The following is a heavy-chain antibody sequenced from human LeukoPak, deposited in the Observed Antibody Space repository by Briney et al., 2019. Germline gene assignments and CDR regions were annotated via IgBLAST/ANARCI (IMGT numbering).Heavy chain of an antibody. J-gene: IGHJ4*02. CDR2: IYHSGST. CDR1: GGSISSGGYY. V-gene: IGHV4-30-2*01. D-gene: IGHD3-3*01. CDR3: ARERPDDFWSGYYVDY. Sequence: SETLSLTCTVSGGSISSGGYYWSWIRQPPGKGLEWIGYIYHSGSTYYNPSLKSRVTISVDRSKNQFSLKLSSVTAADTAVYYCARERPDDFWSGYYVDYWGQGTLVTVSS.